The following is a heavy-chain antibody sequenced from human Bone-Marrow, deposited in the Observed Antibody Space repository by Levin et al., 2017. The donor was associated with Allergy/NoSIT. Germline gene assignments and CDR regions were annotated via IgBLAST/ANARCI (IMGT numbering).Heavy chain of an antibody. CDR1: GFTFSSYS. CDR2: ISGSGKHI. J-gene: IGHJ5*02. Sequence: GGSLRLSCAASGFTFSSYSINWVRQAPGKGLEWVSSISGSGKHIYYPDSVRGRFTVSRDNGKNSLYLQMNSLRPEDTAVYYCAREFEGRAGFDPWGQGTVVTVSS. V-gene: IGHV3-21*01. CDR3: AREFEGRAGFDP.